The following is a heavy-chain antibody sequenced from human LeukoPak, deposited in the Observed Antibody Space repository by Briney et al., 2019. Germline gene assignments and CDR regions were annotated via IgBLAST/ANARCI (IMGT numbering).Heavy chain of an antibody. CDR2: ISYDGSNK. CDR1: GFTFSSYA. J-gene: IGHJ4*02. Sequence: GGSLRLSCAASGFTFSSYAMHWVRQAPGKGLEWVAVISYDGSNKYYADSVKGRFTISRDNSKNTLHLQMNSLRAEDTAVYYCARGLMLRGVADYWGQGTLVTVSS. CDR3: ARGLMLRGVADY. V-gene: IGHV3-30-3*01. D-gene: IGHD3-10*01.